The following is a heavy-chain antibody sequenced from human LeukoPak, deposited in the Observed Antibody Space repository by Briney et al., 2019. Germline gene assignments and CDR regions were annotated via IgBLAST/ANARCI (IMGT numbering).Heavy chain of an antibody. D-gene: IGHD1-26*01. CDR3: AKTGSYYLDWFGP. V-gene: IGHV4-59*01. CDR2: IYYSGST. CDR1: GGSISSYY. Sequence: SETLSLTCTVSGGSISSYYWSWIRQPPGKGLEWIGYIYYSGSTNYNPSLKSRVAISVDTSKNQFSLKLSSVTAADTAVYYCAKTGSYYLDWFGPWGQGSLVIVSS. J-gene: IGHJ5*02.